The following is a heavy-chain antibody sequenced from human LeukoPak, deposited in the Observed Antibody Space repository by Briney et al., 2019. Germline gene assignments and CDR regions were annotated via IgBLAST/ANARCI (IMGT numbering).Heavy chain of an antibody. CDR3: ARDSSYGYDY. J-gene: IGHJ4*02. V-gene: IGHV3-74*01. CDR1: AFTFSNYW. CDR2: IKSDGTYT. D-gene: IGHD5-18*01. Sequence: PGGSLRLSCAASAFTFSNYWMHWVRQAPGKGLVWVSRIKSDGTYTTYADSVKGRFTISRDNAKNTLYLQMNSLRAEDTAVYYCARDSSYGYDYWGQGTLVTVSS.